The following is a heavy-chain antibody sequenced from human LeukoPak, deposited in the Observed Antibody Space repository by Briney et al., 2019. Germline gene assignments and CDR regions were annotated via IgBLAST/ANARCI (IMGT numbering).Heavy chain of an antibody. CDR3: ARAKFVFGELEYYYYYMDV. J-gene: IGHJ6*03. CDR2: INSDGSST. CDR1: GHSANLHT. V-gene: IGHV3-74*01. D-gene: IGHD3-10*02. Sequence: GGSLRLSCATSGHSANLHTLNWVRQAPGKGLEWVSRINSDGSSTSYADSVKGRFTISRDNAKNTLYLQMNSLRAEDTAVYYCARAKFVFGELEYYYYYMDVWGKGTTVTISS.